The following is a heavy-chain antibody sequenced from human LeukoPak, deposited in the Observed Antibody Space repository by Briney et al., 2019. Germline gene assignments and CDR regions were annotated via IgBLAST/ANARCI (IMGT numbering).Heavy chain of an antibody. CDR1: GGSYSGYY. J-gene: IGHJ6*02. D-gene: IGHD4-17*01. Sequence: SETLSLTCAVYGGSYSGYYWSWIRQPPRKGLEWIGEINHSGSTNYNPSLKSRVTISVDTSKNQFSLKLSSVTAADTAVYYCARGMSTVTTGYYYYGMDVWGQGTTVTVSS. CDR2: INHSGST. V-gene: IGHV4-34*01. CDR3: ARGMSTVTTGYYYYGMDV.